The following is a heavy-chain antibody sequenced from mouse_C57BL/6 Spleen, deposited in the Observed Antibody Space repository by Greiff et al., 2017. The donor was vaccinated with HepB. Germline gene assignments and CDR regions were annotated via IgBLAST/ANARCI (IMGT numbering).Heavy chain of an antibody. CDR3: ARRGDYGYAMDY. J-gene: IGHJ4*01. D-gene: IGHD2-4*01. CDR2: IDPSDSYT. V-gene: IGHV1-69*01. Sequence: QVHVKQPGAELVMPGASVKLSCKASGYTFTSYWMHWVKQRPGQGLEWIGEIDPSDSYTNYNQKFKGKSTLTVDKSSSTAYMQLSSLTSEDSAVYYCARRGDYGYAMDYWGQGTSVTVSS. CDR1: GYTFTSYW.